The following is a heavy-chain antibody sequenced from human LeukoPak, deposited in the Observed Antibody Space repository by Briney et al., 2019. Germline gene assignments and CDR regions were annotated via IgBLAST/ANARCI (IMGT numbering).Heavy chain of an antibody. V-gene: IGHV5-51*01. Sequence: GESLKISCKCSGYSFSSYWSGWVRQMPGKGLEWMGISYPGDSDTRYSPSFQGQVTISADKSISTAYLQWSSLKDSDTAMYYCASSGSYYKDFDYWGQGTLVTVSS. CDR2: SYPGDSDT. CDR1: GYSFSSYW. D-gene: IGHD3-10*01. J-gene: IGHJ4*02. CDR3: ASSGSYYKDFDY.